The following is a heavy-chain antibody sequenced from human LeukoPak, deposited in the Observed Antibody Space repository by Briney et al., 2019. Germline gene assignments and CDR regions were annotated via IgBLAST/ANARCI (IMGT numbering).Heavy chain of an antibody. J-gene: IGHJ4*02. D-gene: IGHD3-3*01. CDR2: IWYDGSNK. V-gene: IGHV3-33*06. Sequence: AGGSLRLSCAASGFTFSSYGMHWVRQAPGKGLEWVAVIWYDGSNKYYADSVKGRFTISRDNSKNTLYLQMNSLRAEDTAVYYCAKGPRITIFGVVTTNFDYWGQGTLATVSS. CDR3: AKGPRITIFGVVTTNFDY. CDR1: GFTFSSYG.